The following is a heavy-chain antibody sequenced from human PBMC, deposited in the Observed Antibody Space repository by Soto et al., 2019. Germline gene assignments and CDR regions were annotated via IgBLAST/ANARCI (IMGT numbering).Heavy chain of an antibody. CDR2: ISGSGGST. D-gene: IGHD3-22*01. CDR1: GFTFSSYA. Sequence: EVQLLESGGGLVQPGGSLRLSCAASGFTFSSYAMSWVRQAPGKGLEWVSAISGSGGSTYYADSVKGLFTISRDNSKNTLYLQMNSRRAEDTSVYYCAKDSEYYYDSSGYPPYYYYGMDVWGQGTTVTVSS. V-gene: IGHV3-23*01. CDR3: AKDSEYYYDSSGYPPYYYYGMDV. J-gene: IGHJ6*02.